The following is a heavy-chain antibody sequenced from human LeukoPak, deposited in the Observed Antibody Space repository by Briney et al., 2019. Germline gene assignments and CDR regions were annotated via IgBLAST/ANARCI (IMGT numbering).Heavy chain of an antibody. V-gene: IGHV3-48*03. Sequence: PGGSLRLSCAASGFTFSTYEMNWVRQAPGKGLEWISYISGGGETRYYADSVKGRFTISRDNGKNSLYLQMNSPRAEDTAVYYCARDASGANLPFDYWGQGTQVTVSS. CDR1: GFTFSTYE. CDR2: ISGGGETR. J-gene: IGHJ4*02. D-gene: IGHD4/OR15-4a*01. CDR3: ARDASGANLPFDY.